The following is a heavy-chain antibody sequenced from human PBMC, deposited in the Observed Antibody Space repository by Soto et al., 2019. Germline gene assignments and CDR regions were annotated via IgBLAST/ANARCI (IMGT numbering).Heavy chain of an antibody. Sequence: QLQLQESGPGLVKPSETLSLTCTVSGGSISSSSYYWGWIRQPPGKGLEWIGSIYYSGSTYYNPALKSRVTISVDTSKNQFSLKLSSVTAADTAVYYCARQDGGRKPAFDIWGQGTMVTVSS. J-gene: IGHJ3*02. CDR2: IYYSGST. CDR3: ARQDGGRKPAFDI. D-gene: IGHD3-10*01. V-gene: IGHV4-39*01. CDR1: GGSISSSSYY.